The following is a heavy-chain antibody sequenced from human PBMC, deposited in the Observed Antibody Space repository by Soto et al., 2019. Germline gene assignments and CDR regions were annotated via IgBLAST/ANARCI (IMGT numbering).Heavy chain of an antibody. CDR1: GFTFSSYE. CDR3: ARDLTGGDGYGMDV. Sequence: HPGGSLRLSCAASGFTFSSYEMNWVRQAPGKGLEWVSYISSSGSTIYYADSVKGRFTISRDNAKNSLYLQMNSLRAEDTAVYYCARDLTGGDGYGMDVWGQGTTVTVSS. CDR2: ISSSGSTI. D-gene: IGHD3-16*01. V-gene: IGHV3-48*03. J-gene: IGHJ6*02.